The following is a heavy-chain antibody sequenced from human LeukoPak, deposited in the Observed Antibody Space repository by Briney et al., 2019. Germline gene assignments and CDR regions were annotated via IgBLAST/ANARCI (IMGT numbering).Heavy chain of an antibody. CDR2: IDYSGSI. CDR1: GGSISSYN. D-gene: IGHD2-15*01. CDR3: ARAGISPNWIDP. J-gene: IGHJ5*02. Sequence: ASETLSLTCAVSGGSISSYNWIWIRQPPGKGLEWIGYIDYSGSINYNSSLKSRLTISIDTSKNQFSLKLSSVTAADTAVYYCARAGISPNWIDPWGQGTQVTVSS. V-gene: IGHV4-59*01.